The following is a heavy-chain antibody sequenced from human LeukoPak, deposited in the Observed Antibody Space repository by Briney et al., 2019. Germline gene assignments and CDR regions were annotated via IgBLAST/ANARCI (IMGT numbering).Heavy chain of an antibody. CDR1: GFTFSDYY. D-gene: IGHD3-10*01. J-gene: IGHJ4*02. Sequence: GGSLRLSCAASGFTFSDYYMSWIRQAPGKGLERVSYISSSSSYTNYADSVKGRFTISRDNAKNSLYLQMDSLRAEDTAVYYCARDIWFGEGYFDYWGQGTLVTVSS. CDR2: ISSSSSYT. V-gene: IGHV3-11*06. CDR3: ARDIWFGEGYFDY.